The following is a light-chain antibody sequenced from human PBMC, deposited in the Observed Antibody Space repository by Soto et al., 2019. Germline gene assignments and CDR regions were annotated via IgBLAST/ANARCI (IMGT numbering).Light chain of an antibody. V-gene: IGKV4-1*01. J-gene: IGKJ3*01. CDR2: WTS. Sequence: DIVMTQFPDALAVSLGERATLNCKSSQPVLHSCNNRNCLSWYQQKPGQPPKLLIFWTSIRESGVPDRFSGSGSGTDFTLTISSLQAEDVAVYYCLQWHSSTLFTFGPGTKVDVK. CDR1: QPVLHSCNNRNC. CDR3: LQWHSSTLFT.